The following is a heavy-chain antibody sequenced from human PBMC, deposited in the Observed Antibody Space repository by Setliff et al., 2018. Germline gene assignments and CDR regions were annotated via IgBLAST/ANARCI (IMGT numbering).Heavy chain of an antibody. V-gene: IGHV3-21*01. Sequence: PGGSLRLSCTASGFAFPNFAMSWVRQIAGKGLEWVSSISSSSTYIFYADSVRGRFTVSRDNANNSMSLQMNSLRAEDSGVYYCTRALAEGSPAYWGQGTLVTVSS. D-gene: IGHD2-15*01. J-gene: IGHJ4*02. CDR2: ISSSSTYI. CDR1: GFAFPNFA. CDR3: TRALAEGSPAY.